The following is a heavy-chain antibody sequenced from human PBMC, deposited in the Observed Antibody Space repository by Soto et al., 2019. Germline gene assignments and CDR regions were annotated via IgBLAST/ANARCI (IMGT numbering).Heavy chain of an antibody. Sequence: PGRSLRLSCAASGFTFSSYSMNWVRQAPGKGLEWVSSISSSSSYIYYADSVKGRFTISRDNAKNSLYLQMNSLRAEDTAVYYCARDNRRGMAVAGRNYYYYYMDVWGKGTAVTVSS. CDR1: GFTFSSYS. D-gene: IGHD6-19*01. CDR3: ARDNRRGMAVAGRNYYYYYMDV. J-gene: IGHJ6*03. V-gene: IGHV3-21*01. CDR2: ISSSSSYI.